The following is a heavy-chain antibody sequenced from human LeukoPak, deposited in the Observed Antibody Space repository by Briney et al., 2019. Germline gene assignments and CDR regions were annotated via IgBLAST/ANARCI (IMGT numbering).Heavy chain of an antibody. CDR2: INHSGST. D-gene: IGHD2-15*01. CDR1: GGSFSGYY. CDR3: ARGSGSGGSLNWFGP. J-gene: IGHJ5*02. Sequence: SETLSLTCAVYGGSFSGYYWSWIRQPPGKGLEWIGEINHSGSTNYNPSLKSRVTISVDTSKNQFSLKLSSVTAADTAVYYCARGSGSGGSLNWFGPWGQGTLVTVSS. V-gene: IGHV4-34*01.